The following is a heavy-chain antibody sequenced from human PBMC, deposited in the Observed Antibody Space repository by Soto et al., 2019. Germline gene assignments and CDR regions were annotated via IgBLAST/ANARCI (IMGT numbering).Heavy chain of an antibody. J-gene: IGHJ6*02. CDR2: INPNSGGT. V-gene: IGHV1-2*02. Sequence: ASVKVSCKASGYTFTGYYMHWVRQAPGQGLEWMGWINPNSGGTNYAQKFQGRVTMTRDTSISTAYMELSRLRSDDTAVYYCARDTPDDYGDYVIYYGMDVWGQGTTVTVYS. D-gene: IGHD4-17*01. CDR1: GYTFTGYY. CDR3: ARDTPDDYGDYVIYYGMDV.